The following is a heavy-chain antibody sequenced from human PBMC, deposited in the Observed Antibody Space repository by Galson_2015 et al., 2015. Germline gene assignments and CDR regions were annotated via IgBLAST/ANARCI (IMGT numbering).Heavy chain of an antibody. CDR1: GFTFSSYA. CDR2: ISGSGGST. Sequence: SLRLSCAASGFTFSSYAMSWVRQAPGKGLEWVSAISGSGGSTYYADSVKGRFTISRDNSKNTLYLQMNSLRAEDTAVYYCAKGMIAAAGFPFGSGVGDYWGQGTLVTVSS. CDR3: AKGMIAAAGFPFGSGVGDY. D-gene: IGHD6-13*01. V-gene: IGHV3-23*01. J-gene: IGHJ4*02.